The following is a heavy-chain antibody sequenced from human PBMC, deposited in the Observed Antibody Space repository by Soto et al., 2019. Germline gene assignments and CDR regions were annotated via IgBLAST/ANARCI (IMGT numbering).Heavy chain of an antibody. D-gene: IGHD3-10*01. V-gene: IGHV1-69*17. CDR2: VIPVFGLA. CDR3: ARGKSYYGSGKGIYDYYSLDV. Sequence: QVQLVQSGAEVKKPGSSVKVSCKSSGGTFSSYAISWVRQAPGQGLEWMGGVIPVFGLATYAQKVQGRVTITADKSTNTAYMEVTSLRSEETAVYHCARGKSYYGSGKGIYDYYSLDVWGQGTTVTVSS. J-gene: IGHJ6*02. CDR1: GGTFSSYA.